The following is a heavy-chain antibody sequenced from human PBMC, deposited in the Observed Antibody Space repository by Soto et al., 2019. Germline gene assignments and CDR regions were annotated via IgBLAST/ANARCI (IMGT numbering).Heavy chain of an antibody. J-gene: IGHJ3*02. Sequence: GESLKISCAASGFTFSSYAMSWVRQAPGKGLEWVSAISGSGGSTYYADSVKGRFTISRDNSKNTLYLQMNSLRAEDTAVYYCARGTYSSGPVPAFDIWGQGTMVTVSS. V-gene: IGHV3-23*01. D-gene: IGHD6-19*01. CDR1: GFTFSSYA. CDR3: ARGTYSSGPVPAFDI. CDR2: ISGSGGST.